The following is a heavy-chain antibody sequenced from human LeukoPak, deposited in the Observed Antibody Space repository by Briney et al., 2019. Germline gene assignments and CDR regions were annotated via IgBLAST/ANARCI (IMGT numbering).Heavy chain of an antibody. CDR2: ISAYNGNT. CDR1: GYTFTSYG. J-gene: IGHJ4*02. D-gene: IGHD3-10*01. Sequence: ASVKVSCKASGYTFTSYGISWVRQAPGQGLEWMGWISAYNGNTNYAQRLQGRVTMTTDTSTSTAYMELRSLRSDDTAVYYCARDKLTMVRGVMDYWGRGTLVTVSS. V-gene: IGHV1-18*01. CDR3: ARDKLTMVRGVMDY.